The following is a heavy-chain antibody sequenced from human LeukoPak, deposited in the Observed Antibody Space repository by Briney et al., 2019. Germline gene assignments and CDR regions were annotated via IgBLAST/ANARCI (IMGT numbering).Heavy chain of an antibody. CDR1: GYTFTVYY. Sequence: GASVTVSCKASGYTFTVYYMHWVRQAPGQGLEWMGWINPNSGGTNYAQKFQGWVTMTRDTSISTAYMALSRLRSDDTAVYYCARESCSGGRCYSFGLGAFDIWAQGTMVTVSS. D-gene: IGHD2-15*01. V-gene: IGHV1-2*04. CDR3: ARESCSGGRCYSFGLGAFDI. CDR2: INPNSGGT. J-gene: IGHJ3*02.